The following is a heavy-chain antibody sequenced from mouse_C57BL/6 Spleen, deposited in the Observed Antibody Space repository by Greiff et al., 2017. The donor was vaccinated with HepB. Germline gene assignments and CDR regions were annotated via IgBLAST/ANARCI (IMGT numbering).Heavy chain of an antibody. D-gene: IGHD1-1*01. CDR2: IYPSDSET. CDR1: GYTFTSYW. V-gene: IGHV1-61*01. Sequence: VQLQQPGAELVRPGSSVKLSCKASGYTFTSYWMDWVKQRPGQGLEWIGNIYPSDSETHYNQKFKDKATLTVDKSSSTAYMQLSSLTSEDSAVYYCARWGYGSSYFDYWGQGTTLTVSS. J-gene: IGHJ2*01. CDR3: ARWGYGSSYFDY.